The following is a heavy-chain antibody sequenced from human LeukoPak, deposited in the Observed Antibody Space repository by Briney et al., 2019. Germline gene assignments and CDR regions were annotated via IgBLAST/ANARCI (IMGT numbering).Heavy chain of an antibody. D-gene: IGHD7-27*01. CDR3: ARGRNWDWYFDY. CDR2: INHSGST. V-gene: IGHV4-34*01. J-gene: IGHJ4*02. Sequence: SETLSLTCAVYGGSFSGYYWSWIRQPPGKGLEWIGEINHSGSTNYNPSLKSRVTISVDTSKNQFSLKLSSVTAADTAVYYCARGRNWDWYFDYWGQGTLVTVPS. CDR1: GGSFSGYY.